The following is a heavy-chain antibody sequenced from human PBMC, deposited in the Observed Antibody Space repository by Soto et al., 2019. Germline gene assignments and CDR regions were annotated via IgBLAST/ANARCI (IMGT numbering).Heavy chain of an antibody. D-gene: IGHD3-16*01. CDR1: VGSIRPPDW. CDR2: IYHSGTP. J-gene: IGHJ4*02. V-gene: IGHV4-4*02. Sequence: ETLSLTCTVSVGSIRPPDWWSCVRQTPEKGLEWIGEIYHSGTPNYNPSLKSRVSMSVDTSKNQFSLKLSSVTAADTAVYYCARLGTNGQTLDYWGQGTLVTVSS. CDR3: ARLGTNGQTLDY.